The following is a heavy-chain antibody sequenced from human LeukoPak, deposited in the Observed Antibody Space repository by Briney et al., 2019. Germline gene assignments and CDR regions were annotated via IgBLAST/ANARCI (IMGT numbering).Heavy chain of an antibody. CDR3: ARVPRNSDWYSIDY. D-gene: IGHD6-19*01. CDR1: GGSISSYF. CDR2: IYTSGST. Sequence: PSETLSLTCTVSGGSISSYFWSWLRQPAGKGLEWIGRIYTSGSTDYNPSLKSRVTMSLDTTKKQYSLKLNSVTAADTAVYSCARVPRNSDWYSIDYWGEGTLATVSS. J-gene: IGHJ4*02. V-gene: IGHV4-4*07.